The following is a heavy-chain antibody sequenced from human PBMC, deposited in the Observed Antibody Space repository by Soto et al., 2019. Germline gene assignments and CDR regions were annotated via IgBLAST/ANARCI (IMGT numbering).Heavy chain of an antibody. CDR2: ISGRGGNT. Sequence: EVQLLESGGGLVQPGGSLRLSCAASGFTFSIFAMSWVRQAPGKGLEWVSTISGRGGNTYYADSVKGRFTISRDNSKNTLNLQMNGLRGEDTAVYYCAKDRGTGDYGVNAVDMWGQGTMVTVSS. D-gene: IGHD7-27*01. V-gene: IGHV3-23*01. CDR3: AKDRGTGDYGVNAVDM. CDR1: GFTFSIFA. J-gene: IGHJ3*02.